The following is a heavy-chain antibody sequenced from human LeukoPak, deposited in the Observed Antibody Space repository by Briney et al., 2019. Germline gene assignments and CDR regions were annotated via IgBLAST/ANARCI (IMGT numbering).Heavy chain of an antibody. Sequence: GGSLRLSCAASGFTFRDYYMSWIRQAPGKGLEWVSYISSSGSTIYYADSVKGRFPISRDNAKNSLYLQMNSLRAEDTAVYYCARDRGSGGSCNGCGWFDPWGQGALVTVSS. CDR3: ARDRGSGGSCNGCGWFDP. CDR1: GFTFRDYY. D-gene: IGHD2-15*01. J-gene: IGHJ5*02. V-gene: IGHV3-11*04. CDR2: ISSSGSTI.